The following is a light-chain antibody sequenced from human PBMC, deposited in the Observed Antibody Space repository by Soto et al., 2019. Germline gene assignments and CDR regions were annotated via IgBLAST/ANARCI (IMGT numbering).Light chain of an antibody. V-gene: IGLV2-23*02. CDR1: SSDVGSYNL. Sequence: QSALTQPASLSGSPGQSITISCTGTSSDVGSYNLVSWYQQHPGKAPKLMIYEVSKRPSGVSNRFSGSKSGNTAPLTISGLQAEDEADYYCCSYAGSSTCVFGTGTKVTVL. CDR3: CSYAGSSTCV. CDR2: EVS. J-gene: IGLJ1*01.